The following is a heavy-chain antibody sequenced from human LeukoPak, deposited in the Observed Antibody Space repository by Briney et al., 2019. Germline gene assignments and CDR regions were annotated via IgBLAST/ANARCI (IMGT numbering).Heavy chain of an antibody. Sequence: PGGSLRLSCAASGFTFSSYSMNWVRQAPGKGLEWVSSISSSSSYIYYADSVKGRFTISRDNAKNSLYLQMNSLRAEDTAAYYCARVVSSAAAGTFYYYGMDVWGQGTTVTVSS. V-gene: IGHV3-21*01. D-gene: IGHD6-13*01. CDR3: ARVVSSAAAGTFYYYGMDV. CDR2: ISSSSSYI. J-gene: IGHJ6*02. CDR1: GFTFSSYS.